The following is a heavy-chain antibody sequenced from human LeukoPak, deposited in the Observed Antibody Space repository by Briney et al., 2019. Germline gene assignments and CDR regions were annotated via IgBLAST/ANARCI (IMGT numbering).Heavy chain of an antibody. D-gene: IGHD3/OR15-3a*01. V-gene: IGHV3-30-3*01. CDR1: GFTFSSYA. CDR2: ISYDGSNK. CDR3: ARDRGGGLEMYYFDY. J-gene: IGHJ4*02. Sequence: PGRSLRLSCAASGFTFSSYAMHWVRQAPGKGLEWVAVISYDGSNKYYADSVKGRFTISRDNSKNTLYLQMNSLRAEDTAMYYCARDRGGGLEMYYFDYWGQGTLVTVSS.